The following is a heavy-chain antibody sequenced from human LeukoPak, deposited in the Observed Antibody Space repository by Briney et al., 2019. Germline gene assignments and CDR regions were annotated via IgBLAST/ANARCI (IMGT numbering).Heavy chain of an antibody. D-gene: IGHD2-2*01. Sequence: SETLSLTCTVSGGSFSSGSYYWSWLRQPPGKGLEWIGYIYYSGSTNFNPSLKSRVTISVDTSKTQFSLKLSSVTAADTAVYYCARAVVPAASYFDYWGQGTLVTVSS. V-gene: IGHV4-61*01. CDR3: ARAVVPAASYFDY. J-gene: IGHJ4*02. CDR1: GGSFSSGSYY. CDR2: IYYSGST.